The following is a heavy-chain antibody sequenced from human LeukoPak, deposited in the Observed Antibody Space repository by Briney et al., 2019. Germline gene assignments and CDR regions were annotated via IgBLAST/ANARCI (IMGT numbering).Heavy chain of an antibody. CDR3: AKSPGMATIPFDY. Sequence: GGSLRLSCAATGFTFSSYAMSWVRQAPGKGLEWVSAISGSGGSTYYADSVKGRFTISRDNSKNTLYLQMNSLRAEDTAVYYCAKSPGMATIPFDYWGQGTLVTVSS. CDR2: ISGSGGST. V-gene: IGHV3-23*01. CDR1: GFTFSSYA. J-gene: IGHJ4*02. D-gene: IGHD5-24*01.